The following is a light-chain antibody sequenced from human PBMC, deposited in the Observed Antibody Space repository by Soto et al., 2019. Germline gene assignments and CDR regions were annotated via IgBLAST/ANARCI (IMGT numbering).Light chain of an antibody. CDR2: DVT. V-gene: IGLV2-14*03. CDR1: SSDVGGYNY. CDR3: SSYTRTNTLVV. Sequence: QSALTQPASVSASPGQSITISCTGTSSDVGGYNYVSWYQQHPGKAPKLMIYDVTSRPSGVSNRFSGSKSGNTASLTISGLQAEDEADYYCSSYTRTNTLVVFGGGTKLTVL. J-gene: IGLJ2*01.